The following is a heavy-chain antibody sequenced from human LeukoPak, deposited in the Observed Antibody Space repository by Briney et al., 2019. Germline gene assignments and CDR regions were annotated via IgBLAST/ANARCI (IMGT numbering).Heavy chain of an antibody. CDR3: ARGGYYYDSSGYFFDY. CDR1: GGSYSGYY. V-gene: IGHV4-34*01. CDR2: INQSGST. J-gene: IGHJ4*02. Sequence: SETLSLTCAVYGGSYSGYYWSWIRQPPGKGLEWIGEINQSGSTNYNPSLKSRVTISVDTSKKQFSLKLSSVTAADTAVYYCARGGYYYDSSGYFFDYWGQGTLVTVSS. D-gene: IGHD3-22*01.